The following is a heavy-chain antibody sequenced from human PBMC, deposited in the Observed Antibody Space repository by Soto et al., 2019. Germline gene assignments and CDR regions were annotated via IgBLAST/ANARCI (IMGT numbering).Heavy chain of an antibody. Sequence: PGGSLRLSCAASGFTFSSYSMNWVRQAPGKGLEWVSSISSSSSYIYYADSVKGRFTISRDNAKNSLYLQMNSLRAEDTAVYYCAIHPPYYYDSSGPLGLDYWGQGPLVSVSS. CDR1: GFTFSSYS. J-gene: IGHJ4*02. CDR2: ISSSSSYI. CDR3: AIHPPYYYDSSGPLGLDY. D-gene: IGHD3-22*01. V-gene: IGHV3-21*01.